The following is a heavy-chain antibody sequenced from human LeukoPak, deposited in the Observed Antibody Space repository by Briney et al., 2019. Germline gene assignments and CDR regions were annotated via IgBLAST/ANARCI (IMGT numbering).Heavy chain of an antibody. CDR3: ARARNYDFWSGLYYYYGMDV. CDR2: IIPIFGTA. Sequence: GASVKVSCKASGGTFSSYAISWVRQAPGQGLEWMGGIIPIFGTANYAQKFQGRVTITADESTSTAYMELSSLRSEDTAVYYCARARNYDFWSGLYYYYGMDVWGQGTTVTVSS. J-gene: IGHJ6*02. CDR1: GGTFSSYA. V-gene: IGHV1-69*13. D-gene: IGHD3-3*01.